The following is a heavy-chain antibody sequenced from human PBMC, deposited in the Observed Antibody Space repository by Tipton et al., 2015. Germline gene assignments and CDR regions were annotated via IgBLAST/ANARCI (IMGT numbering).Heavy chain of an antibody. CDR2: LYSSGST. D-gene: IGHD3-22*01. V-gene: IGHV4-39*01. Sequence: TLSLTCTVSGGSIGSGIYYWGWIRQPPGKGLEWIGSLYSSGSTYYRPALKSRVTISVDTSNNQFSLKLTSVTAADTAIYYCARHELFYSDSGGWDSWFDPWGQGTLVTVSS. CDR1: GGSIGSGIYY. J-gene: IGHJ5*02. CDR3: ARHELFYSDSGGWDSWFDP.